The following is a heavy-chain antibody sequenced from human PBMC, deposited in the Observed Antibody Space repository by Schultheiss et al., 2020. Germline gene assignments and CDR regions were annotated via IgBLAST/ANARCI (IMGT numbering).Heavy chain of an antibody. CDR3: ARVAAGSLLIPEAHDY. J-gene: IGHJ4*02. CDR2: ISAYNGNT. D-gene: IGHD2-15*01. V-gene: IGHV1-18*01. CDR1: GYTFTSYG. Sequence: ASVKVSCKASGYTFTSYGISWVRQAPGQGLEWMGWISAYNGNTNYAQKLQGRVTMTTDTSTSTAYMELRSLRSDDTAVYYCARVAAGSLLIPEAHDYWGQGTLVNVYS.